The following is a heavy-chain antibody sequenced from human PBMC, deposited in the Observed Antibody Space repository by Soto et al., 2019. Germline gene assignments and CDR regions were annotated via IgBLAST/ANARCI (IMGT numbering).Heavy chain of an antibody. CDR2: IYSGGST. V-gene: IGHV3-53*02. D-gene: IGHD2-2*01. CDR3: AREEGELGYCSSTSCYGRNAFDI. J-gene: IGHJ3*02. CDR1: GFTVSSNY. Sequence: EVQLVETGGGLIQSGGSLRLSCAASGFTVSSNYMSWVRQAPGKGLEWVSVIYSGGSTYYADSVKGRFTISRDNSKNTLYLQMNSLRAEDTAVYYCAREEGELGYCSSTSCYGRNAFDIWGQGTMVTVSS.